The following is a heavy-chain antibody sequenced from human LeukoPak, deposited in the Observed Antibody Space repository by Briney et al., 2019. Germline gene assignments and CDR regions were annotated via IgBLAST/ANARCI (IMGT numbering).Heavy chain of an antibody. CDR2: ISGSGGST. D-gene: IGHD6-25*01. J-gene: IGHJ3*02. CDR1: GFSFSGNS. Sequence: PGGSLRLSCAGSGFSFSGNSMNWVRQAPGKGLEWVSAISGSGGSTYYADSVKGRFTISRDNSKNTLYLQMNSLRAEDTAVYYCAREGKRYSSGIGAFDIWGQGTMVTVSS. CDR3: AREGKRYSSGIGAFDI. V-gene: IGHV3-23*01.